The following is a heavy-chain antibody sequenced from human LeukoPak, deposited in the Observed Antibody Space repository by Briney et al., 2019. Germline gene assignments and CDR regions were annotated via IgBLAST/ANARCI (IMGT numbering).Heavy chain of an antibody. CDR2: IYYSGST. J-gene: IGHJ3*01. Sequence: SETLSLTRTVSGGSISSSSYYWGWIRQPPGKGLEWIGSIYYSGSTYYNPSLKSRVTISVDTSKNQFSLKLSSVTAADTAVYYCARVPPDYNDLHDALDLWGQGTVVTVSS. CDR1: GGSISSSSYY. D-gene: IGHD4-17*01. CDR3: ARVPPDYNDLHDALDL. V-gene: IGHV4-39*07.